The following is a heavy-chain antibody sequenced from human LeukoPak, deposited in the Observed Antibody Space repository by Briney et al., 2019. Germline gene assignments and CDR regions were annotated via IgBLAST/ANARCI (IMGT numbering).Heavy chain of an antibody. Sequence: SETLSLTCAVSGYSISSGYYWGWIRQLPGKGLEWIGSIYHSGSTYYNPSLKSRVTISVDTSKNQFSLKLSSVTAADTAVYYCARRYDFWSGLSGYFDYWGQGTLVTVSS. V-gene: IGHV4-38-2*01. J-gene: IGHJ4*02. CDR3: ARRYDFWSGLSGYFDY. CDR1: GYSISSGYY. D-gene: IGHD3-3*01. CDR2: IYHSGST.